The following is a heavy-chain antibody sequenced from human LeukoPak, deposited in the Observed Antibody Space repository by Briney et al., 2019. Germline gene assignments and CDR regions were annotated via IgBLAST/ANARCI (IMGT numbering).Heavy chain of an antibody. CDR2: ISAYNGNT. V-gene: IGHV1-18*01. CDR3: ARDHSSSWYWFDP. CDR1: GYTFTSYG. J-gene: IGHJ5*02. D-gene: IGHD6-13*01. Sequence: ASVKVSCKASGYTFTSYGISWVRQAPGQGLEWMGWISAYNGNTNYAQKLQGRVTMTTNTSTSTAHMQLRSLRSDDTALYYCARDHSSSWYWFDPWGQGTLVTVSS.